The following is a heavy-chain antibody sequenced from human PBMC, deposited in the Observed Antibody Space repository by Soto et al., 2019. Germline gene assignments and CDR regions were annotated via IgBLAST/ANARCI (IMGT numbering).Heavy chain of an antibody. CDR3: ARDRWSSSSSAFDI. D-gene: IGHD6-6*01. Sequence: GASVKVSCKASGYTFTGYYMHWVRQAPGQGLEWMGWINPNSGGTNYAQKFQGRVTMTRDTSISTAYMELSRLRSDDTAVYYCARDRWSSSSSAFDIWGQGTMVTVSS. CDR1: GYTFTGYY. CDR2: INPNSGGT. V-gene: IGHV1-2*02. J-gene: IGHJ3*02.